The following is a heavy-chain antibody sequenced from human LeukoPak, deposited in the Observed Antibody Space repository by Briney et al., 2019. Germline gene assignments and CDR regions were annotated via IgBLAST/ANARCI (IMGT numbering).Heavy chain of an antibody. D-gene: IGHD3-22*01. CDR2: IYYSGST. V-gene: IGHV4-59*01. J-gene: IGHJ3*02. CDR1: GGSISYFY. Sequence: SETLSLTCTVSGGSISYFYWSWIRQPPGKGLEWIGYIYYSGSTNYNPSLKSRVSISVDTSKNQFSLKLSSVTAADTAVYYCARDRHYYDSSGYYYDAFDIWGQGTMVTVSS. CDR3: ARDRHYYDSSGYYYDAFDI.